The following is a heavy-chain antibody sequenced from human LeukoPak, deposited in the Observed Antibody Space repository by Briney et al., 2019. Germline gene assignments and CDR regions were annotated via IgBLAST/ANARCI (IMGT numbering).Heavy chain of an antibody. D-gene: IGHD2-2*01. J-gene: IGHJ6*02. CDR3: AGGPRVVPAATKRYYYYGMDV. V-gene: IGHV4-34*01. CDR1: GGSFSGYY. Sequence: SETLSLTCAVYGGSFSGYYWSWIRQPPGKRLEWIGEINHSGSTNYNPSLKSRVTISVDTSKNQFSLKLSSVTAADTAVYYCAGGPRVVPAATKRYYYYGMDVWGQGTTVTVSS. CDR2: INHSGST.